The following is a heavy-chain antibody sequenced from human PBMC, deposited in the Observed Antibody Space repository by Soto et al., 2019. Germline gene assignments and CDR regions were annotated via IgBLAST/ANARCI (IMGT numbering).Heavy chain of an antibody. D-gene: IGHD6-25*01. CDR1: GYTFSTYT. CDR3: ARDSGTASGYFDP. V-gene: IGHV1-3*04. CDR2: IITGNAQT. J-gene: IGHJ5*02. Sequence: VASVKVSCKTSGYTFSTYTLHWVRQAPGQRLEWMGWIITGNAQTQYSQNFQGRVTITRDTSASTAYMELSNLSIEDTAVYFCARDSGTASGYFDPWGQGTLVTVS.